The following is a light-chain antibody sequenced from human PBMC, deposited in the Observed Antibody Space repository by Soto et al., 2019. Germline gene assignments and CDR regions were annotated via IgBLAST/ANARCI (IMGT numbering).Light chain of an antibody. Sequence: DIVLTQTPLSSPVTLGQPASISCRSSQSLVHGDGNTYLSWIPQRPGQPPRLLIYRISNRFSWVPDRFSGSGAGTDFTLNINRVGAEDGGVYYCVQFTQLPRTFVQGTKVEIK. CDR3: VQFTQLPRT. J-gene: IGKJ1*01. V-gene: IGKV2-24*01. CDR2: RIS. CDR1: QSLVHGDGNTY.